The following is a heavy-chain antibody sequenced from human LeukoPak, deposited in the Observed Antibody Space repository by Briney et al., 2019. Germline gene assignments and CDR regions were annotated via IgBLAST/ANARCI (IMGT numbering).Heavy chain of an antibody. CDR3: ARWGSGWYYFDY. D-gene: IGHD6-19*01. CDR2: FHYSGST. V-gene: IGHV4-39*07. J-gene: IGHJ4*02. CDR1: GGSISSSSYY. Sequence: SETLSLTCTVSGGSISSSSYYWGWIRQPPGKGLEWIGNFHYSGSTYYNPSLKSRVTISVDTSKNQFSLKLSSVTAADTAVYYCARWGSGWYYFDYWGQGTLVTVSS.